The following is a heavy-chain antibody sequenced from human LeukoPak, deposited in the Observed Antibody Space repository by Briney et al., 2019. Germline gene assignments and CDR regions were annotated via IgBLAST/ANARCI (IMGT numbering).Heavy chain of an antibody. V-gene: IGHV3-30-3*01. CDR1: GFTFSSYA. CDR2: ISYDGGNK. D-gene: IGHD3-16*02. J-gene: IGHJ4*02. CDR3: ARDPADYDYVWGSYRLDY. Sequence: PGGSLRLSCAASGFTFSSYAMHWVRQAPGKGLEWVAVISYDGGNKYYADSVKGRFTISRDNSKNTLYLQMNSLRAEDTAVYYCARDPADYDYVWGSYRLDYWGQGTLVTVSS.